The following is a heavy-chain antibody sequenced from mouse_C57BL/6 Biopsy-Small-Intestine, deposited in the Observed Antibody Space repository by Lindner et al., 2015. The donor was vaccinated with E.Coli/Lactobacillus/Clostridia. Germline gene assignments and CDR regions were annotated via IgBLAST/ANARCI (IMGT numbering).Heavy chain of an antibody. D-gene: IGHD1-1*01. CDR1: GYTFTSFS. Sequence: SVKVSCKTSGYTFTSFSIHWVRQAPGHNFEWVGWIHAGNGVAKYSPKFQGRATISRDTSATTLYMELRSLTSEDTGTYYCARDRRVRTTGTPDGMDVWGQGTTVTISS. V-gene: IGHV1-66*01. J-gene: IGHJ1*02. CDR3: ARDRRVRTTGTPDGMDV. CDR2: IHAGNGVA.